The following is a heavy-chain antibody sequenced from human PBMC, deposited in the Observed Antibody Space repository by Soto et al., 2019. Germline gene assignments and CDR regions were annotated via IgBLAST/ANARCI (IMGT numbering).Heavy chain of an antibody. CDR1: GFTFSPYG. CDR2: ISYDGSTK. D-gene: IGHD1-26*01. J-gene: IGHJ6*02. Sequence: QVQLVESGGGVVQPGRSLRLSCAASGFTFSPYGMHWVRQAPGKGLEWVAVISYDGSTKYYADSVKGRFTISRDNSNKTLYLQMNSLRADDTAVYYCAKDLGGSYPERYYYYGMDIWGQGTTVTVSS. V-gene: IGHV3-30*18. CDR3: AKDLGGSYPERYYYYGMDI.